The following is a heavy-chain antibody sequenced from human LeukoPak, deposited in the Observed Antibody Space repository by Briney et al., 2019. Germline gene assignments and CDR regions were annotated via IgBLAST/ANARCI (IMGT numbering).Heavy chain of an antibody. D-gene: IGHD2-8*01. CDR1: GGSFSGYY. CDR2: INHSGST. CDR3: ARGYAMMDAFDI. V-gene: IGHV4-34*01. Sequence: SETLSLTCAVYGGSFSGYYWSWIRQPPGKGLEWIGEINHSGSTNYNPSLKSRVTISVDTSKNQFSLKLSSVTAADTAVYYCARGYAMMDAFDIWGQGTMVTVSS. J-gene: IGHJ3*02.